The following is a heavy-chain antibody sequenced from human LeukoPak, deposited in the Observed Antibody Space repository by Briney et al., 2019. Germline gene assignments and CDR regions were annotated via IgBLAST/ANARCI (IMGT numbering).Heavy chain of an antibody. Sequence: SETLSLTCTVSGGSISSYYWSWIRQPPGKGLEWIGYIYYTGSANYNPSLKSRVTISVDTSKNQFSLKLSSVTAADTAVYYCARGGGSGRYGEQIDSWGQGTLVTVSS. D-gene: IGHD6-19*01. J-gene: IGHJ4*02. CDR2: IYYTGSA. CDR3: ARGGGSGRYGEQIDS. CDR1: GGSISSYY. V-gene: IGHV4-59*01.